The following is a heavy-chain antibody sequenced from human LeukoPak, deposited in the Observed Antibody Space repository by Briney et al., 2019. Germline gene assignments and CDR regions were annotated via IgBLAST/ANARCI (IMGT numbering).Heavy chain of an antibody. V-gene: IGHV1-2*06. J-gene: IGHJ3*02. CDR1: GYTFTGYY. CDR2: INPNSGGT. CDR3: ARPSFTLTHDYDILTGYYEPDAFDI. D-gene: IGHD3-9*01. Sequence: ASVKVSCKASGYTFTGYYMHWVRQAPGQGLEWMGRINPNSGGTNYAQKLQGRVTMTTDTSTSTAYMELRSLRSDDTAVYYCARPSFTLTHDYDILTGYYEPDAFDIWGQGTMVTVSS.